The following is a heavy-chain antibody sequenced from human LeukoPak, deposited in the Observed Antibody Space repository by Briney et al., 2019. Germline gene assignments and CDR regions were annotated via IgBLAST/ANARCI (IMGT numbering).Heavy chain of an antibody. CDR3: AREGDSSGYSYSRY. Sequence: GGSLRLSCAASGFTFSSYAVSWVRQAPGKGLEWVSAISGSGGSTFYAGSVKGRFTISRDNSKNTVYLQMNSLRAEDTAVYYCAREGDSSGYSYSRYWGQGTLVTISS. D-gene: IGHD3-22*01. J-gene: IGHJ4*02. V-gene: IGHV3-23*01. CDR2: ISGSGGST. CDR1: GFTFSSYA.